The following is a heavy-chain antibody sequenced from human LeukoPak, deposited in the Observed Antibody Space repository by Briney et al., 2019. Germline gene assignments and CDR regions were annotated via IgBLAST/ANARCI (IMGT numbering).Heavy chain of an antibody. V-gene: IGHV4-34*01. J-gene: IGHJ4*02. CDR2: INHSGST. Sequence: SETLSLTCAVYGGSFSGYYWSWIRQPPGKGLEWIGEINHSGSTNYNPSLKSRVTISVDTSKNQFSLKLSSVTAAETAVYYCASRDCSGGSCYDAYFDYWGQGTLVTVSS. CDR1: GGSFSGYY. D-gene: IGHD2-15*01. CDR3: ASRDCSGGSCYDAYFDY.